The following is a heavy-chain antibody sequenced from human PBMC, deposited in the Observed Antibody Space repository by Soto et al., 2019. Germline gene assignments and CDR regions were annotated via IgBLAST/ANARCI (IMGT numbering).Heavy chain of an antibody. CDR3: AKLRGQPDYGDYVSWYFDL. Sequence: EVQLVESGGGLVQPGRSLRLSCAASGFTFDDYAMHWVRQAPGKGLEWVSGISWNSGSIGYADSVKGRFTISRDNAKNSLYLQMNSLRAEDTALYYCAKLRGQPDYGDYVSWYFDLWGRGTLVTVSS. CDR1: GFTFDDYA. CDR2: ISWNSGSI. D-gene: IGHD4-17*01. V-gene: IGHV3-9*01. J-gene: IGHJ2*01.